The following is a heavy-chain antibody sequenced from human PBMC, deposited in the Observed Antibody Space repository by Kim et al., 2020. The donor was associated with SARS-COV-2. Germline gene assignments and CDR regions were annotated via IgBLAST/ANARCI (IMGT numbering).Heavy chain of an antibody. CDR3: SASDYGGY. V-gene: IGHV1-69*01. J-gene: IGHJ4*02. Sequence: FGTANYARKFQGRVTVTADESTSTAYMELSSLRSEDTAVYYCSASDYGGYWGQGTLVTVSS. D-gene: IGHD3-10*01. CDR2: FGTA.